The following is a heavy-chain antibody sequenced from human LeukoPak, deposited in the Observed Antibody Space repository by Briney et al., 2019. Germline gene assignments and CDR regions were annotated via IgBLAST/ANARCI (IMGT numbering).Heavy chain of an antibody. J-gene: IGHJ3*02. CDR2: IIPIFGTA. D-gene: IGHD5-24*01. Sequence: SVKVSCKASGGTFSSYAISWVRQAPGQGLEWMGGIIPIFGTANYAQKFQGRVTITADESTSTAYMELSSLRSEDTAVYYCASEAERWLQSYDTFDIWGQGTMGTVSS. V-gene: IGHV1-69*01. CDR1: GGTFSSYA. CDR3: ASEAERWLQSYDTFDI.